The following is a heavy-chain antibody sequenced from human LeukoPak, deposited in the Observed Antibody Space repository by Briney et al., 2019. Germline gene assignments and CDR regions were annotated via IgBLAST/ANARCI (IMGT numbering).Heavy chain of an antibody. D-gene: IGHD4-17*01. CDR3: AKITKATTPNY. CDR2: ITDSGRKT. Sequence: GGSLRLSYAASGLTFSNYAMNWVRQASGKGLEWVSGITDSGRKTYYADSVKGRFSISRDNSKNTVYLQMSDLRAEDTAVYYCAKITKATTPNYWGQGTLVTVSS. V-gene: IGHV3-23*01. CDR1: GLTFSNYA. J-gene: IGHJ4*02.